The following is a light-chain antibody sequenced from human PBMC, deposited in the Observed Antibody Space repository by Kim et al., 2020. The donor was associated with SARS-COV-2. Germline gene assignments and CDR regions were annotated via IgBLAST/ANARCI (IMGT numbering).Light chain of an antibody. J-gene: IGLJ1*01. CDR2: GGS. CDR3: SSYTDNSSRYV. V-gene: IGLV2-14*03. Sequence: SITRSCTERSSDIGGYNHVSWYQQYPGKAPKLVIYGGSNRPSWVSSRFSGSKSGNMASLTISGLQIEDEADFYCSSYTDNSSRYVFGTGTKVTVL. CDR1: SSDIGGYNH.